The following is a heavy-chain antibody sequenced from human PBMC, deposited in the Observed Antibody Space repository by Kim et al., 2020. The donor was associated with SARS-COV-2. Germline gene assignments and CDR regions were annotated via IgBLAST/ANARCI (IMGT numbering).Heavy chain of an antibody. CDR2: ISAGGGST. V-gene: IGHV3-23*01. CDR3: AKVPMKFPSPNCYDSSGPFDY. D-gene: IGHD3-22*01. J-gene: IGHJ4*02. CDR1: GFTFTSSA. Sequence: GGSLRLSCAASGFTFTSSAMSWVRQAPGKGLEWVSTISAGGGSTYYADSVKGRFTISRDNSMDTLYLHINGLRAEDTAIYYCAKVPMKFPSPNCYDSSGPFDYWGQETLGTVSS.